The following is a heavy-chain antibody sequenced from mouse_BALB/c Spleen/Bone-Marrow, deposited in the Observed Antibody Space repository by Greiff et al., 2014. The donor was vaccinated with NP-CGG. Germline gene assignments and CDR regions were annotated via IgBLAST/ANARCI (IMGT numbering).Heavy chain of an antibody. CDR2: INPYNGGT. D-gene: IGHD2-14*01. CDR3: AREEGYDEGEYFDV. CDR1: GYSFTGYT. Sequence: DVQLVESGPELVKPGASMKISCKASGYSFTGYTMNWVKQSHGKNLEWIGLINPYNGGTSYNQKFKGKATLTVDKSSSTAYMELLSLTSEDSAVYYCAREEGYDEGEYFDVWGAGTTVTVSS. V-gene: IGHV1-26*01. J-gene: IGHJ1*01.